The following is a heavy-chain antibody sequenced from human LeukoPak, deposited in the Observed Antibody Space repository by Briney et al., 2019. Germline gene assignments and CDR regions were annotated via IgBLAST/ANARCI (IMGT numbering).Heavy chain of an antibody. CDR3: TREGYSSPDY. D-gene: IGHD5-18*01. J-gene: IGHJ4*02. V-gene: IGHV4-61*02. CDR2: IYTSGST. CDR1: GGSISSGSYY. Sequence: SETLSLTCTVSGGSISSGSYYWSWIRQPAGKGLEWIGRIYTSGSTNYNPSLKSRVTISMDTSKNQFSLKLSAVTAADTAVYYCTREGYSSPDYWGQGTLVTVSS.